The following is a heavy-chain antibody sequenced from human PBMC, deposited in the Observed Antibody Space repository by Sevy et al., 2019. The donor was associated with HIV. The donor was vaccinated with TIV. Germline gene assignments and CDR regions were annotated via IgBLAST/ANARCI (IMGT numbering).Heavy chain of an antibody. D-gene: IGHD1-26*01. V-gene: IGHV3-11*06. CDR2: ISSSSSYT. Sequence: GGSLRLSCAASGFTFSDYYMSWIRQAPGKGLEWVSYISSSSSYTNYADSVKGRFTISRDNAKNSLYLQMNSLRAEDTAVYYCARGLVGATRDYWGQRTLVTVSS. J-gene: IGHJ4*02. CDR1: GFTFSDYY. CDR3: ARGLVGATRDY.